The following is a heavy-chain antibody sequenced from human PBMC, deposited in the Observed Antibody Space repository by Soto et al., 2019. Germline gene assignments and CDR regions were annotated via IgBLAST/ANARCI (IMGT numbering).Heavy chain of an antibody. CDR1: GGTFNSYT. CDR3: ARGGVAAAGTLGN. Sequence: QVQLVQSGAEVKRPGSSARVSCKASGGTFNSYTISWVRQAPGQGPEWMGRIIPVLGVANYAQTFQGRVTITADKSTSTVYMDLSSLRSEDTAVYYCARGGVAAAGTLGNWGQGTLVTVSS. J-gene: IGHJ4*02. V-gene: IGHV1-69*02. D-gene: IGHD6-13*01. CDR2: IIPVLGVA.